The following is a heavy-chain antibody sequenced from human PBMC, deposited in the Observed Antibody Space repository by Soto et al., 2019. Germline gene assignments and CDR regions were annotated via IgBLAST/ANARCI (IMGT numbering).Heavy chain of an antibody. V-gene: IGHV1-2*04. J-gene: IGHJ5*02. CDR3: ARARRGCGGDCYTPWGLGWFDP. Sequence: QVQLVQSGAEVKKPGASVKVSCKASGYTFTGYYMHWVRQAPGQGLEWMGWINPNSGGTNYAQKCEGWRTKTRDTSISTGYMGRGRLRSDDTAVYYCARARRGCGGDCYTPWGLGWFDPWGQGTLVTVSS. CDR2: INPNSGGT. CDR1: GYTFTGYY. D-gene: IGHD2-21*02.